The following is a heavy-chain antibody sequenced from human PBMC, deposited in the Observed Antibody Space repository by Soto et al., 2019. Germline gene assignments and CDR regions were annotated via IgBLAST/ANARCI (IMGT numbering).Heavy chain of an antibody. CDR1: GFSLSTSGVG. CDR2: IYWDDDK. V-gene: IGHV2-5*02. Sequence: QITLKESGPTLVKPTQTLTLTCTFSGFSLSTSGVGVGWIRQPPGKALEWLALIYWDDDKRYSPSLKSRLTITTDTSKHQVVLTMTTMDPVDTAAYYCPHLSTYYCGSGNNYWGQGTLVTVSS. D-gene: IGHD3-10*01. CDR3: PHLSTYYCGSGNNY. J-gene: IGHJ4*02.